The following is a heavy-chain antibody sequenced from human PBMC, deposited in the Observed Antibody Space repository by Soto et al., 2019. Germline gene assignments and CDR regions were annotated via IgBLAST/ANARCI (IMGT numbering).Heavy chain of an antibody. J-gene: IGHJ6*02. V-gene: IGHV3-30*18. CDR3: ANSGTGVYYNGLVV. CDR1: GFSFNTYG. Sequence: QVQLVESGGGVVQPGRSLRLSCAASGFSFNTYGRHWVRQAPGKGLEWVAVISYDGSNKDYADSVKGRFTVTRDNSKNTLYLQMNSMRADDTAMYYCANSGTGVYYNGLVVWGQGTTVTVSS. CDR2: ISYDGSNK. D-gene: IGHD7-27*01.